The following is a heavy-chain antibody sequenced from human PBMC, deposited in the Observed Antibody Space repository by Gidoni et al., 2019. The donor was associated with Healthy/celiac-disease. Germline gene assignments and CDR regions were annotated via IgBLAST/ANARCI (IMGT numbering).Heavy chain of an antibody. Sequence: EVQLVESGGGLVQPGWSLRLSCAASGFTFSSYWMHWVRQAPGKGLVWVSRINSDGSSTSYADSVKSRFTIARDNAKNTLYLQMNSLRAEDTAVYYCARVKTGTFDYWGQGTLVTVSS. CDR3: ARVKTGTFDY. V-gene: IGHV3-74*01. CDR1: GFTFSSYW. CDR2: INSDGSST. J-gene: IGHJ4*02. D-gene: IGHD1-1*01.